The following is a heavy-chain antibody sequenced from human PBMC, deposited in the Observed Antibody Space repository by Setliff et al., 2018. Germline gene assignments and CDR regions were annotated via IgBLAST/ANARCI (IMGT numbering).Heavy chain of an antibody. CDR3: TRDYGFCSGGSCSYYGMDV. CDR1: GGSISSSNW. V-gene: IGHV4-4*02. J-gene: IGHJ6*02. CDR2: INQSGST. D-gene: IGHD2-15*01. Sequence: SETLSLTCAVSGGSISSSNWWSWVRQPPGKGLEWIGEINQSGSTNYNPSLKSRVTISRDNSRNTLYLQMNSLRADDTAVYYCTRDYGFCSGGSCSYYGMDVWGQGTTVTVSS.